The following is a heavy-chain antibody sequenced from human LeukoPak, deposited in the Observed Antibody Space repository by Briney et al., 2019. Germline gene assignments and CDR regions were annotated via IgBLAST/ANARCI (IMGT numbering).Heavy chain of an antibody. CDR1: GFTFSSYE. D-gene: IGHD5-12*01. J-gene: IGHJ6*03. Sequence: PGGSLRLSCAASGFTFSSYEMNWVRQAPGKGLEWVSYISSSGSTIYYADSVKGRFTISRDNAKNSLYLQMNSLRAEDTAVYHCASSESDIGYSGYDLWVNYYYMDVWGKGTTVTVSS. CDR2: ISSSGSTI. CDR3: ASSESDIGYSGYDLWVNYYYMDV. V-gene: IGHV3-48*03.